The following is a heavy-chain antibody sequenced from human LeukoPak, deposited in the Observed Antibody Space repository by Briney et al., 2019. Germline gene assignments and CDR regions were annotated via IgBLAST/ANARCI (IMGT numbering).Heavy chain of an antibody. CDR1: GFTFSSYS. CDR2: ISSSSSTI. D-gene: IGHD4-17*01. Sequence: GGSLRLSCEASGFTFSSYSMNWVRQAPGKGLEWVSYISSSSSTIYYADSVKGRFTISRDNAKNSLYLQMNSLRAEDTAMYYCARERVTTLDYWGQGTLVTVSS. CDR3: ARERVTTLDY. V-gene: IGHV3-48*01. J-gene: IGHJ4*02.